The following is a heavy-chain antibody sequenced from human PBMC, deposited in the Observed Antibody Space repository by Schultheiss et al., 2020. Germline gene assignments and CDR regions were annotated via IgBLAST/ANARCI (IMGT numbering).Heavy chain of an antibody. CDR2: ISHSART. J-gene: IGHJ4*02. V-gene: IGHV4-59*08. CDR1: GFAFNTYN. Sequence: GSLRLSCAASGFAFNTYNMNWVRQPPGKGLEWIGYISHSARTNYNSSLESRITISFDTSKNQFSLKLSSVTAADTAVYYCASSYYDFWSGPRTYFDYWGQGTLVTVSS. D-gene: IGHD3-3*01. CDR3: ASSYYDFWSGPRTYFDY.